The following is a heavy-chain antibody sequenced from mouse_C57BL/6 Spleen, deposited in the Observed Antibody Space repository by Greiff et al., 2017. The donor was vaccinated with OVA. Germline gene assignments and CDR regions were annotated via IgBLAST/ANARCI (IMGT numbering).Heavy chain of an antibody. Sequence: VKLQQPGAELVMPGASVKLSCKASGYTFTSYWMHWVKQRPGQGLEWIGEIDPSDSYTNYNQKFKGKSTLTVDKSSSTAYMQLSSLTSEDSAVYYCARRGSNYVEAMDYWGQGTSVTVSS. CDR3: ARRGSNYVEAMDY. CDR1: GYTFTSYW. CDR2: IDPSDSYT. D-gene: IGHD2-5*01. V-gene: IGHV1-69*01. J-gene: IGHJ4*01.